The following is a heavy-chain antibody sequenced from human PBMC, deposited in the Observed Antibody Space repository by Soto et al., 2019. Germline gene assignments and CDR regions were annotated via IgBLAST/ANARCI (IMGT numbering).Heavy chain of an antibody. CDR3: ARDLDMITFGGVIVIPGFDI. CDR2: ISAYNGNT. CDR1: GYTFTSYG. V-gene: IGHV1-18*01. Sequence: ASVKVSCKASGYTFTSYGISWVRQAPGQGLEWMGWISAYNGNTNYAQKLQGRVTMTTDTSTSTAYMELRSLRSDDTAVYYCARDLDMITFGGVIVIPGFDIWGQGTMVTVSS. D-gene: IGHD3-16*02. J-gene: IGHJ3*02.